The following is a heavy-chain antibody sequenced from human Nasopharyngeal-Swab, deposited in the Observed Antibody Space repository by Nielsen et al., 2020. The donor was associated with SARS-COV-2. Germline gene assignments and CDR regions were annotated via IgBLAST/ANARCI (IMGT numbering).Heavy chain of an antibody. D-gene: IGHD3-22*01. V-gene: IGHV4-4*07. CDR3: ARVDNYYDSSGYRQYYFDY. CDR1: GGSISSYY. CDR2: IYTSGST. Sequence: GSLRLSCTVSGGSISSYYWSWIRQPAGKGLEWIGRIYTSGSTNYNPSLKSRVTMSVDTSKNQFSLKLSSVTAADTAVYYCARVDNYYDSSGYRQYYFDYWGQGTLVTVSS. J-gene: IGHJ4*02.